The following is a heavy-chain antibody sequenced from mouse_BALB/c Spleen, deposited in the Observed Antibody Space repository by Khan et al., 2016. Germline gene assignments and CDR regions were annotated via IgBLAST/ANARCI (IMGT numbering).Heavy chain of an antibody. CDR2: IDPANGNT. Sequence: EVQLQESGAELVKPGASVKLSCTASGFNIKDTYMHWVKQRPEQGLEWIGRIDPANGNTKYDPKFQGKATLTADTSSNTAYLQLSSLTSEDTAVYYCASSTMITVDYWGQGTTLTVSS. CDR1: GFNIKDTY. CDR3: ASSTMITVDY. D-gene: IGHD2-4*01. V-gene: IGHV14-3*02. J-gene: IGHJ2*01.